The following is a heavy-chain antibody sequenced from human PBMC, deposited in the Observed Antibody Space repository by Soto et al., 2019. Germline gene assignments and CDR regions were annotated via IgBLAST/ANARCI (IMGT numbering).Heavy chain of an antibody. CDR2: ISGSGGST. CDR1: GFTFSSYA. V-gene: IGHV3-23*01. J-gene: IGHJ4*02. Sequence: PGGSLRLSCAASGFTFSSYAMSWVRQAPGKGLEWVSAISGSGGSTYYADSVKGRFTISRDNSKNTLYLQMNSLRAEDTAVYYCAKEGGYCSGGSCYGGYYFDYWSQGTLVTVSS. CDR3: AKEGGYCSGGSCYGGYYFDY. D-gene: IGHD2-15*01.